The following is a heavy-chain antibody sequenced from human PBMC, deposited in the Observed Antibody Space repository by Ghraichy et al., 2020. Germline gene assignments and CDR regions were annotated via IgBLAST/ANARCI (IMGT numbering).Heavy chain of an antibody. J-gene: IGHJ6*02. CDR1: GGTFSSYA. CDR3: ARGRFPGYSSSWYSVGYYGMDV. D-gene: IGHD6-13*01. Sequence: SVKVSCKASGGTFSSYAISWVRQAPGQGLEWMGGIIPIFGTANYAQKFQGRVTITADESTSTAYMELSSLRSEDTAVYYCARGRFPGYSSSWYSVGYYGMDVWGQGTTVTVSS. V-gene: IGHV1-69*13. CDR2: IIPIFGTA.